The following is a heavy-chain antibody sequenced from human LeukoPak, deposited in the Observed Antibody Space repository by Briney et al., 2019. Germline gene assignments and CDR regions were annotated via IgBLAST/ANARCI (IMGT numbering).Heavy chain of an antibody. CDR3: ARVLFGWFDP. D-gene: IGHD2-21*01. CDR2: IIPIFGTA. CDR1: GGTFSSYA. Sequence: GASVKVSCKASGGTFSSYAISWVRQAPGQGPEWMGGIIPIFGTANYAQKFQGRITVTADESTSTAYMELSSLRSEDTAVYYCARVLFGWFDPWGQGTLVTVSS. V-gene: IGHV1-69*13. J-gene: IGHJ5*02.